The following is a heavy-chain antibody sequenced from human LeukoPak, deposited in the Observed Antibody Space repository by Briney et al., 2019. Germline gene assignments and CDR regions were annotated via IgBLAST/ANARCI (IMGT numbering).Heavy chain of an antibody. Sequence: PGGSLRLSCAVSGITFSAYAMTWVPQAPGKGLEWVSFISGGGDTTYFADSVKGRFTISRDNSKNTLYLQMNSLRAEDTAVYYCAKAWNFWGQGTLVTVSS. D-gene: IGHD1-1*01. V-gene: IGHV3-23*01. J-gene: IGHJ4*02. CDR2: ISGGGDTT. CDR1: GITFSAYA. CDR3: AKAWNF.